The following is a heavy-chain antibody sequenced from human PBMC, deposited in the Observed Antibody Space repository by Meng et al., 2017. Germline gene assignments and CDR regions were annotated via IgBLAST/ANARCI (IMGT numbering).Heavy chain of an antibody. Sequence: GESLKISCAASGFTVSSNYMSWVRQAPGKGLEWVSVIYSGGSTYYADSVKGRFTISRDNSKNTLYLQMNSLRAEDTAVYYCARESGYSSGWNYFDYWGQGNQV. D-gene: IGHD6-19*01. CDR2: IYSGGST. V-gene: IGHV3-66*02. J-gene: IGHJ4*02. CDR1: GFTVSSNY. CDR3: ARESGYSSGWNYFDY.